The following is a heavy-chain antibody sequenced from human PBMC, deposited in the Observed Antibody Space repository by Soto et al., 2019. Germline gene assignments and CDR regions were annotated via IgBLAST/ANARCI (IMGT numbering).Heavy chain of an antibody. CDR2: ISFSGDYI. CDR1: GFPLEKYG. CDR3: ARGRQSGDYYYYGMDV. V-gene: IGHV3-21*01. J-gene: IGHJ6*02. Sequence: GGSLRLSCAVSGFPLEKYGMNWVRQPPGKGLEWVSSISFSGDYIYYADSVKGRLTISRDNSKNTLWLQMXRIRAEDTAVYYSARGRQSGDYYYYGMDVAGQGTAVTASS. D-gene: IGHD3-3*01.